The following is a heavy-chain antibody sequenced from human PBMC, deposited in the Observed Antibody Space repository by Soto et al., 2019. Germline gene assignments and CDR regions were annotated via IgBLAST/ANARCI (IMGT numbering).Heavy chain of an antibody. D-gene: IGHD3-9*01. CDR2: INDRGAI. V-gene: IGHV4-34*01. CDR3: ARESHDILAGPPWVWYFDL. Sequence: QVQLQQWGAGPLRPLETLSLTCGVSGGSFSGYYWAWIRQSPGKGVEWIGEINDRGAINYNRSLKSGVSISVDPSKNNYSLNLRSVCAADTAVYYCARESHDILAGPPWVWYFDLWGRGTLVTVSS. CDR1: GGSFSGYY. J-gene: IGHJ2*01.